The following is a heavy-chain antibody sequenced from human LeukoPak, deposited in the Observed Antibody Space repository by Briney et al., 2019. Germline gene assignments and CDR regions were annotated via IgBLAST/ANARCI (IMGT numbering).Heavy chain of an antibody. J-gene: IGHJ5*02. CDR1: GGSISSGVYY. Sequence: PSETLSLTCTVSGGSISSGVYYWSWLRQHPGKGLEWIGYIYYSGSTYYNPSLKSRVTISVDTSKNQFSLKLSSVTAADTAVYYCARDRYSRNWFDPWGQGTLVTVSS. V-gene: IGHV4-31*03. CDR2: IYYSGST. CDR3: ARDRYSRNWFDP. D-gene: IGHD1-14*01.